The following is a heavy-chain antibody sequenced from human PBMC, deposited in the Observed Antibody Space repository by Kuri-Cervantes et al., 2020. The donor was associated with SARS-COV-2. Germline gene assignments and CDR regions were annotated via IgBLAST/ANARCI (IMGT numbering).Heavy chain of an antibody. Sequence: LRLSCTVSGDPMSSGNYYWSWIRQPAGKGLEWIGRIYTSGSTNYNPSLKSRVTISVDTSKNQFSLKLSSVTAADTAVYYCARGDLTGAPFAFDIWGQGTMVTVSS. CDR3: ARGDLTGAPFAFDI. J-gene: IGHJ3*02. D-gene: IGHD1-26*01. CDR1: GDPMSSGNYY. CDR2: IYTSGST. V-gene: IGHV4-61*02.